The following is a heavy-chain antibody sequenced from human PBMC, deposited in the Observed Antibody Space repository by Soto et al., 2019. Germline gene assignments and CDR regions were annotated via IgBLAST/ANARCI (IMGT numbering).Heavy chain of an antibody. CDR1: GFTFSSYA. J-gene: IGHJ6*02. CDR3: AKTKFRGVVVNV. D-gene: IGHD3-10*01. V-gene: IGHV3-23*01. Sequence: PGGSLRLSCAASGFTFSSYAMYWVRQAPGKGLEWVSTISNSGNTYYADSVEGRFTISRDNSKNTLYLQMNSLRAEDTAVYYCAKTKFRGVVVNVWSQGTTVTVSS. CDR2: ISNSGNT.